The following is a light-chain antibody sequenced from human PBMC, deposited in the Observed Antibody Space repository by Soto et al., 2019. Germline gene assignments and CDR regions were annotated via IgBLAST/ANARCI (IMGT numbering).Light chain of an antibody. V-gene: IGKV1-5*03. CDR1: QSLSSW. CDR3: QQYKSYSPYT. Sequence: DIQMTQSPSPLSASAGARVTTTCRASQSLSSWWAWYLQKTGKAPMLLTYKASSLESGVPSRFSGSGSGTEFTLTISSLQPDDFATYYCQQYKSYSPYTFGQGTKLEIK. J-gene: IGKJ2*01. CDR2: KAS.